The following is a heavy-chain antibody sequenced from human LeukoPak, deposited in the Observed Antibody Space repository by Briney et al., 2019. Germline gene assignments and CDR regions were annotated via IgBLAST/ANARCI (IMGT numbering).Heavy chain of an antibody. V-gene: IGHV4-34*01. CDR1: GGSFSGYY. J-gene: IGHJ5*02. CDR2: INHSGST. CDR3: GGLEGDYVWGSYRPHWFDP. D-gene: IGHD3-16*02. Sequence: SESLSLTCAVYGGSFSGYYWSWIRQPPGKGLEWIGEINHSGSTNYNPSLRSRVTISVETSKNQFALKLSSGTAADQAVYYCGGLEGDYVWGSYRPHWFDPWGQGTLVTVSS.